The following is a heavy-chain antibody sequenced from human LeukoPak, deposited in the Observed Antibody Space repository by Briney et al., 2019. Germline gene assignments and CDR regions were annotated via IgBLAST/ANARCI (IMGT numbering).Heavy chain of an antibody. J-gene: IGHJ4*02. CDR3: TSLGNYGSGSFSFNY. Sequence: GGSLRLSCAASGFTFSSYWMSWVRQAPGKGLEWVANIKQDGSEKYYVDSVKGRFTFSRDNAKNSLFLQMNSLRAEDTAVYYCTSLGNYGSGSFSFNYWGQGTLVTVSS. D-gene: IGHD3-10*01. V-gene: IGHV3-7*05. CDR1: GFTFSSYW. CDR2: IKQDGSEK.